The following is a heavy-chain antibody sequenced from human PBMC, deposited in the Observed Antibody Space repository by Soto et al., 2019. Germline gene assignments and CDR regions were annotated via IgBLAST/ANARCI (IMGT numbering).Heavy chain of an antibody. J-gene: IGHJ5*02. Sequence: GGSLRLSCAASGFTFSSYSMNWVRQAPGKGLEWVSSISSSSSYIYYADSVKGRFTISRDNSKNTLYLQMNSLRAEDTAVYYCAKYRVSSTNLFDPWGQGTLVSVSS. CDR1: GFTFSSYS. CDR2: ISSSSSYI. D-gene: IGHD2-8*01. V-gene: IGHV3-21*04. CDR3: AKYRVSSTNLFDP.